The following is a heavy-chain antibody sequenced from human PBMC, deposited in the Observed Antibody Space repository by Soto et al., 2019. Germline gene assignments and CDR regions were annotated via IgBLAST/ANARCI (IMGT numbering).Heavy chain of an antibody. Sequence: GASVKVSCKASGYTFTGHYIHWVRQAPEQGPECMGEIGPETGATIYAQKFQGRVTMTRDMSITTVYMEWNNLSPDDTAVYYCGRGRSVQIVVFYWGQGTPVTVTS. J-gene: IGHJ4*02. V-gene: IGHV1-2*02. CDR1: GYTFTGHY. CDR2: IGPETGAT. CDR3: GRGRSVQIVVFY. D-gene: IGHD1-26*01.